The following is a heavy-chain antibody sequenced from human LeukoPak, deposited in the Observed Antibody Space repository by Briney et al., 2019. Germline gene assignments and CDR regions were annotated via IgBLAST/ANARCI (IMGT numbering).Heavy chain of an antibody. CDR3: ARRYCSDGSCYSSLDF. CDR1: GGSISSYY. Sequence: SETLSLTCTVSGGSISSYYWSWIRQPPGKGLEWIGYIYSSGGTTYNPSLKSRVTISVDTSKNQFSLKLSSVTAADTAVYYCARRYCSDGSCYSSLDFWGQGTLVTVSS. J-gene: IGHJ4*02. V-gene: IGHV4-59*08. D-gene: IGHD2-15*01. CDR2: IYSSGGT.